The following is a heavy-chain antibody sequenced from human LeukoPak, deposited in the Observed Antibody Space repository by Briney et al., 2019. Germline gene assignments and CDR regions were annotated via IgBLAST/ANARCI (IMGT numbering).Heavy chain of an antibody. J-gene: IGHJ3*02. CDR1: GFTFSRYA. CDR3: AKDYLDIVVVPSALDAFDI. V-gene: IGHV3-23*01. CDR2: ISGSGGST. Sequence: GGSLRLSCAASGFTFSRYAMSWVRQAPGKGLEWVSVISGSGGSTYYADSVKGRFTISRDNSKNTLYLQMNSLRAEDTAVYYCAKDYLDIVVVPSALDAFDIWGQGTMVTVSS. D-gene: IGHD2-2*03.